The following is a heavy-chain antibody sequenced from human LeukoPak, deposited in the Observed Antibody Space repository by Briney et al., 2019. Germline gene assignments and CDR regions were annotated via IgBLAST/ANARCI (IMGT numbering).Heavy chain of an antibody. J-gene: IGHJ4*02. CDR2: ISYDGSNK. V-gene: IGHV3-30-3*01. Sequence: GGSLRLSCAASGFTFSSYAMSWVRQAPGKGLEWVAVISYDGSNKYYADSVKGRFTISRDNSKNTLYLQMNSLRAEDTAVYYCARDRSYSSGWYLLDYWGQGTLVTVSS. D-gene: IGHD6-19*01. CDR3: ARDRSYSSGWYLLDY. CDR1: GFTFSSYA.